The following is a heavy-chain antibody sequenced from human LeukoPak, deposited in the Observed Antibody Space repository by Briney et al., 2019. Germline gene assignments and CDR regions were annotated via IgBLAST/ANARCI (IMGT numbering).Heavy chain of an antibody. Sequence: PGGSLRLSCAASGFTFSPYWMHWVRQSPAKGLVWVSRINGDGRTTTYADSVKGRFTISRDNAKNTLYLQMNSLTAEDTAVYYCARSMVPLFEDWGQGTLVTVSS. CDR1: GFTFSPYW. D-gene: IGHD4/OR15-4a*01. V-gene: IGHV3-74*01. CDR2: INGDGRTT. CDR3: ARSMVPLFED. J-gene: IGHJ4*02.